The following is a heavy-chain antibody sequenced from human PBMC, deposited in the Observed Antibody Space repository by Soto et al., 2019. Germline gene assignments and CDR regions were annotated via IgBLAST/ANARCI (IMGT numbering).Heavy chain of an antibody. V-gene: IGHV3-74*01. CDR2: INSDGSST. Sequence: EVQLVESGGGLVQPGGSLRLSCAASGFTFSSYWMYWVRQGPGKGLVWVSRINSDGSSTSYADSVKGRFTISRDNAKNTVYLQMNSLGAEDTAVYDCAGDLWGRGTFWGQGTLVTVSS. J-gene: IGHJ4*02. CDR1: GFTFSSYW. D-gene: IGHD7-27*01. CDR3: AGDLWGRGTF.